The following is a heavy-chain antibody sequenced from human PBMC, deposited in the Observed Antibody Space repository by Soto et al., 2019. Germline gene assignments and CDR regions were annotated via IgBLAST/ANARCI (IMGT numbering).Heavy chain of an antibody. D-gene: IGHD6-19*01. CDR2: ISYDGSNK. J-gene: IGHJ6*02. CDR3: ARDRSSGWYSRGPSGMDV. CDR1: GFTFSSYA. Sequence: QVQLVESGGGVVQPGRSLRLSCAASGFTFSSYAMHWVRQAPGKGLEWVAVISYDGSNKYYADSVKGRFTISRDNSKNTLYLQMNSLRAEDTAVYYCARDRSSGWYSRGPSGMDVWGQGTTVTVSS. V-gene: IGHV3-30-3*01.